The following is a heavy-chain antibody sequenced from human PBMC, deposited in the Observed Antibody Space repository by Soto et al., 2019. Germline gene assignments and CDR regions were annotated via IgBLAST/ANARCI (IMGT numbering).Heavy chain of an antibody. V-gene: IGHV3-33*01. CDR2: IWYDGSNK. Sequence: LRLSCAASGFTFSSYGMHWVRQAPGKGLEWVAVIWYDGSNKYYADSVKGRFTISRDNSKNTLYLQMNSLRAEDTDVYYCARDLRVGALAFDIWGQGTMVTVS. D-gene: IGHD1-26*01. J-gene: IGHJ3*02. CDR1: GFTFSSYG. CDR3: ARDLRVGALAFDI.